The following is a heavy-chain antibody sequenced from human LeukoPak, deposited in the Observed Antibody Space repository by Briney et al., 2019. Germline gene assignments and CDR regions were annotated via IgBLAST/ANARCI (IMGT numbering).Heavy chain of an antibody. CDR2: INHSGST. V-gene: IGHV4-34*01. D-gene: IGHD6-13*01. J-gene: IGHJ4*02. Sequence: SETLSLTCAVYGESSSDYYWSWIRQPPGKGLEWIGEINHSGSTNYNPSLKSRVIISVDTSRNQFSLKLNSVTAADTAVYYCAIGWGIAAAGTGVFDYWGQGTLVTVSS. CDR1: GESSSDYY. CDR3: AIGWGIAAAGTGVFDY.